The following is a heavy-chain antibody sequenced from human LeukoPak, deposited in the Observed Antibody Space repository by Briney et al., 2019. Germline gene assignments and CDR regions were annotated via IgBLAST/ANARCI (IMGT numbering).Heavy chain of an antibody. CDR2: ISTSSYI. Sequence: PGGSLRLSCAASGFTFSSYSMNWVRQAPGKGLEWVSSISTSSYIFYADSVKGRFTISRDNAKNSLYLQMNSLRAKDTAVYYCARDKYGDYTFDYWGQGTLVTVSS. D-gene: IGHD4-17*01. CDR1: GFTFSSYS. V-gene: IGHV3-21*01. J-gene: IGHJ4*02. CDR3: ARDKYGDYTFDY.